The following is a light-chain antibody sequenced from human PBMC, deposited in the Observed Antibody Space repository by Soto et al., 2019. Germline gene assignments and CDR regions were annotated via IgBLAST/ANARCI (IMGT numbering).Light chain of an antibody. CDR1: QSISRF. CDR3: QQSYSSLT. CDR2: ATS. J-gene: IGKJ4*01. V-gene: IGKV1-39*01. Sequence: DLQMTQSPSSLSASVGDRVTITCRASQSISRFINWYQQKPGRAPRLLMYATSRLEKGVPSRFSGSGSGTEFTLTIDSLQPEDFATYFCQQSYSSLTFGGGPRVEVK.